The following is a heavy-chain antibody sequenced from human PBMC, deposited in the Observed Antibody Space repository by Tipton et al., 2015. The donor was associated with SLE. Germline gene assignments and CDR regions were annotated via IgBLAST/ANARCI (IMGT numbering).Heavy chain of an antibody. V-gene: IGHV4-4*02. J-gene: IGHJ2*01. CDR3: ARHGVRGHELWYFDL. CDR1: GGSISSSNW. CDR2: IYHSGST. D-gene: IGHD3-10*01. Sequence: TLSLTCAVSGGSISSSNWWSWVRQPPGKGLEWIGEIYHSGSTNYNPSLKSRVTISVDKSKNQFSLKLSSVTAADTAVYYCARHGVRGHELWYFDLWGQGTLVTVSS.